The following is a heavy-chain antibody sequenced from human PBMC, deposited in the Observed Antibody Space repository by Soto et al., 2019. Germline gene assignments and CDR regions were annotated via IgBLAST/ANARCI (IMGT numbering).Heavy chain of an antibody. CDR3: SREDSIRIPAVADF. V-gene: IGHV3-21*01. J-gene: IGHJ4*02. CDR1: GVCFRYYG. CDR2: XXXSXYX. Sequence: PGGSPGLCRAVSGVCFRYYGINWVRQAPGKGLEXVSXXXXSXYXYXXXXXXGRFTISRDNVKNSVSLQMNNLRAEDTCVYFCSREDSIRIPAVADFWLQGTLVTVS. D-gene: IGHD6-19*01.